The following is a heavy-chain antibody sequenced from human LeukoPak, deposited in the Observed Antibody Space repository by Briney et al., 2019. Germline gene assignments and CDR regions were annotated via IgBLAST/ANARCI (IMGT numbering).Heavy chain of an antibody. D-gene: IGHD2-2*01. CDR3: ARDGVPAARDL. Sequence: QTGGSLRLSCAASGFTFSRHWLTWVRQAPGKGLEWVGNIDGAGGEKHYVDSVKGRFTISRDNAKTSLYLHMNSLRAEDTAVYYCARDGVPAARDLWGQRTMVIVSS. J-gene: IGHJ3*01. V-gene: IGHV3-7*01. CDR1: GFTFSRHW. CDR2: IDGAGGEK.